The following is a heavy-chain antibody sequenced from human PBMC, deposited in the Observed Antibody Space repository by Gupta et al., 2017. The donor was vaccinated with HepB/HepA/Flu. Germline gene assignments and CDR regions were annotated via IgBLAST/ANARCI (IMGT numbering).Heavy chain of an antibody. Sequence: QLQLQESGSGLVKPSETLSLTCTVSGGSISNTNYYWGLIRQPPGKGLEWIGSVYYSGNPHYNPSLKSRVTISVDTSKNQFSLKLNSVTDADTAVYYCARLIRSSGRYTYYFDYWGQGTLVTVSS. J-gene: IGHJ4*02. CDR2: VYYSGNP. D-gene: IGHD1-26*01. V-gene: IGHV4-39*01. CDR1: GGSISNTNYY. CDR3: ARLIRSSGRYTYYFDY.